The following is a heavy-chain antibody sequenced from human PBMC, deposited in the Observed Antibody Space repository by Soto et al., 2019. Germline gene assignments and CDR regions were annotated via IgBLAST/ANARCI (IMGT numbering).Heavy chain of an antibody. CDR2: TNAGNGDR. V-gene: IGHV1-3*01. D-gene: IGHD6-19*01. J-gene: IGHJ4*02. CDR3: ATGSGWSNPIDS. Sequence: ASVKVSCKASGYTLTNYDMHWVRQAPGQRLEWMGWTNAGNGDRKYSQNFQGRVTITRDTSASTAYMELSSLSSEDTAVYYCATGSGWSNPIDSWGQGTRVTVSS. CDR1: GYTLTNYD.